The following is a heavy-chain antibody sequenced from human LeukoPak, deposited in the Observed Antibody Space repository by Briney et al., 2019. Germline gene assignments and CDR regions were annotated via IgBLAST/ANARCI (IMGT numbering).Heavy chain of an antibody. CDR1: GFTFSRYG. Sequence: GGSLRLSCAASGFTFSRYGMHWVRQAPGKGLEWVAVIWNDGSKKYYADSVKGRFTISRDNSRNTVSLEMNSLRAEDTAVYYCAKHAADDYFDYWGQGTLVTVSS. CDR3: AKHAADDYFDY. J-gene: IGHJ4*02. D-gene: IGHD6-25*01. CDR2: IWNDGSKK. V-gene: IGHV3-33*06.